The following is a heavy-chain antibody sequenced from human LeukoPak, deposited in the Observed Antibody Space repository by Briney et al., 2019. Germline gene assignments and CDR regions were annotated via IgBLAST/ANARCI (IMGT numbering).Heavy chain of an antibody. Sequence: SETLSLTCTVSGGSISSSSYYWGWIRQPPGKGLEWIGSIYYSGSTNYNPSLKSRVTISIDKSKNQFSLKLSSVTAADTAVYYCASGGAVAGTGFPFDYWGQGTLVTVSS. D-gene: IGHD6-19*01. CDR2: IYYSGST. CDR3: ASGGAVAGTGFPFDY. CDR1: GGSISSSSYY. V-gene: IGHV4-39*07. J-gene: IGHJ4*02.